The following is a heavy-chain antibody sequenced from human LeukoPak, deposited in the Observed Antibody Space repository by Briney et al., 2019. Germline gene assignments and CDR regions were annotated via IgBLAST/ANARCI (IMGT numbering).Heavy chain of an antibody. CDR1: GDSFTFYW. D-gene: IGHD3-22*01. CDR3: ARPKYYYDSSAVEY. Sequence: GESLKISCKGSGDSFTFYWIGWVRQMPGKGLEWMGVIYPGDSDTRYSPSFQGQVTISADKSISTAYLQWSSLKASDTAIYYCARPKYYYDSSAVEYWGQGTLVTVSS. CDR2: IYPGDSDT. V-gene: IGHV5-51*01. J-gene: IGHJ4*02.